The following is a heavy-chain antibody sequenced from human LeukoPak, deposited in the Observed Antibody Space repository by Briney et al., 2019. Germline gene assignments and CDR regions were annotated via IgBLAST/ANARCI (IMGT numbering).Heavy chain of an antibody. J-gene: IGHJ4*02. CDR1: GFSFSDYY. D-gene: IGHD3-10*01. Sequence: GGSLRLSCAASGFSFSDYYTSWIRQAPGKGLEWVSYINSGGSIISDADSVKGRFTISRDNAQNSLFLQMNSLRAEDTAVYYCARQASGNYFDFWGQGTLVTVSS. V-gene: IGHV3-11*01. CDR2: INSGGSII. CDR3: ARQASGNYFDF.